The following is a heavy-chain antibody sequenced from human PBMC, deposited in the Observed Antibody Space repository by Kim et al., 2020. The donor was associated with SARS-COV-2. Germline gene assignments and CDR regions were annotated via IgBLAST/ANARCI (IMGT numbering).Heavy chain of an antibody. D-gene: IGHD2-2*01. V-gene: IGHV1-3*01. J-gene: IGHJ4*02. CDR3: ARDSGFVFCSSTSCYHNPLAY. Sequence: ASVKVSCKASGYTFTSYTIHWVRQAPGQRLEWMGWINAGNGNTKYSQKFQGRVTITGDTSASTAFMELSSLTSEDTAVYYCARDSGFVFCSSTSCYHNPLAYCGQGTLVTVSS. CDR1: GYTFTSYT. CDR2: INAGNGNT.